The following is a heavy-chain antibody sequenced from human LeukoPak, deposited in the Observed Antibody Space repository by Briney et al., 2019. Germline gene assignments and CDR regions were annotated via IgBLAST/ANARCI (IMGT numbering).Heavy chain of an antibody. D-gene: IGHD2-2*01. V-gene: IGHV1-18*01. CDR1: GYTFTSFG. CDR3: AREFIVVVPAAADGRDV. Sequence: ASVKVSCKASGYTFTSFGISWVRQAPRQGVEWMGWISTYNGNTNYAQKLQGRVTITTDTSTSTAYMEMRSLRSDATAVYCCAREFIVVVPAAADGRDVWGQGTTVTVSS. CDR2: ISTYNGNT. J-gene: IGHJ6*02.